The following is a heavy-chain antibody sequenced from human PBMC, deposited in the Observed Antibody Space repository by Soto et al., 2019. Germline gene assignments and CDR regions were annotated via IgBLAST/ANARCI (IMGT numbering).Heavy chain of an antibody. CDR3: ARGGYSSSWPSHYYFDY. J-gene: IGHJ4*02. D-gene: IGHD6-13*01. V-gene: IGHV4-59*01. Sequence: KTSETLSLTCTVSGGSISSYYWSWIRQPPGKGLEWIGYIYYSGSTNYNPSLKSRVTISVDTSKNQFSLKLSSVTAADTAVYYCARGGYSSSWPSHYYFDYWGQGTLVTVSS. CDR1: GGSISSYY. CDR2: IYYSGST.